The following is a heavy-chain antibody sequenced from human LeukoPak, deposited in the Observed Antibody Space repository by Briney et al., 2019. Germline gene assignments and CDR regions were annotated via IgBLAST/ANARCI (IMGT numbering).Heavy chain of an antibody. CDR3: AKDLRLGELSYPAPDS. V-gene: IGHV3-23*01. J-gene: IGHJ4*02. D-gene: IGHD3-16*02. CDR1: GFTFSSYG. CDR2: ISGSGGST. Sequence: GGSLRLSCAASGFTFSSYGMSWVRQAPGKGLEWVSTISGSGGSTYYADSVKGRFTISRDHSKNTLNLQMNSLRAEDTAVYYCAKDLRLGELSYPAPDSWGQGTLVTVSS.